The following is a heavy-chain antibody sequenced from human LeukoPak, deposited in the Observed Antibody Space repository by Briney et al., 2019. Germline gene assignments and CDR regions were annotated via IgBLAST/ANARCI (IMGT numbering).Heavy chain of an antibody. V-gene: IGHV4-39*01. J-gene: IGHJ4*02. CDR1: GDSISSNSYY. Sequence: SETLSLTCTVSGDSISSNSYYWGWIRQPPGKGLQWIGSIYYSGTTYCNPSLKSRVTISVDASKNQFSLKLSSVTAADTAVYYRARHLVGAAEFHYWGQGTLVTVSS. CDR3: ARHLVGAAEFHY. D-gene: IGHD1-26*01. CDR2: IYYSGTT.